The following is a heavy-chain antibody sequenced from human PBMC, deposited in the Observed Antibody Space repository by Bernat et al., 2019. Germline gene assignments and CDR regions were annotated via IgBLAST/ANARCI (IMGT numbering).Heavy chain of an antibody. CDR1: GFTFSSYW. CDR3: AMDAKQWLGGFLGAIDI. Sequence: EVQLVESGGGLVQPGGSLRLSCAASGFTFSSYWMSWVRQAPGKGLEWVANIKQDGSEKYYVDSVKGRFTISRDNAKNSLYLQMNSLRAEDTAVYYCAMDAKQWLGGFLGAIDIWGPGTMVTVPS. CDR2: IKQDGSEK. D-gene: IGHD6-19*01. J-gene: IGHJ3*02. V-gene: IGHV3-7*04.